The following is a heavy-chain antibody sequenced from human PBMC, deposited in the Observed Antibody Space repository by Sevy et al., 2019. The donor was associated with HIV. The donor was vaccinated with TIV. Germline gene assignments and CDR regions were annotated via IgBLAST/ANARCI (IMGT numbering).Heavy chain of an antibody. J-gene: IGHJ4*02. CDR2: IGYDGSNK. Sequence: GGSLRLSCAASGFTPSTYGMHWGRQAPGKGLEWVAVIGYDGSNKYYAHSVKGRFTISRDNSKNTLFLQMDSLRAEDTAVYYCARDPRMYGDYLLAYFDSWGQGTLVTVSS. D-gene: IGHD2-8*01. V-gene: IGHV3-33*01. CDR3: ARDPRMYGDYLLAYFDS. CDR1: GFTPSTYG.